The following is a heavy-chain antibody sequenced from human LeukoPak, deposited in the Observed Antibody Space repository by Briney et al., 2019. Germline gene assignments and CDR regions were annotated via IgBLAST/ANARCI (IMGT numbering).Heavy chain of an antibody. CDR1: GGTFSSYA. D-gene: IGHD2-15*01. J-gene: IGHJ5*02. CDR3: ARDRSEVVVAATHGWFDP. Sequence: ASVKVSCKASGGTFSSYAISWVRQAPGQGLEWMGRIIPIFGTANYAQKFQGRVTITTDESTSTAYMELSSLRSEDTAVYYCARDRSEVVVAATHGWFDPWGQGTLVTVSS. V-gene: IGHV1-69*05. CDR2: IIPIFGTA.